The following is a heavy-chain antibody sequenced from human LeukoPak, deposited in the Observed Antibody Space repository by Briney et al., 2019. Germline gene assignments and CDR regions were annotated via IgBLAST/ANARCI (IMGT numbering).Heavy chain of an antibody. Sequence: GMSLRLSCAASGFSFSSHAMHWVRQAPGKGLEWVAVISNDERDKWYTDSVKGRFTISRDNSKNTLYLQINSLRTEDTGVYYCAKDGVNGGLFEYWGQGTLVTVSS. CDR1: GFSFSSHA. D-gene: IGHD3-3*01. CDR3: AKDGVNGGLFEY. V-gene: IGHV3-30*04. J-gene: IGHJ4*02. CDR2: ISNDERDK.